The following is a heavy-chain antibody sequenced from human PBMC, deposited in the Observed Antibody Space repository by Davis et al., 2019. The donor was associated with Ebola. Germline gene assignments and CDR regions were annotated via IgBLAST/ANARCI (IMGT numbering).Heavy chain of an antibody. V-gene: IGHV3-30*18. D-gene: IGHD5-12*01. J-gene: IGHJ4*02. CDR3: AKDRGYVDYYFDY. CDR2: ISYDGSNK. CDR1: GFTFSSYG. Sequence: PGGSLRLSCAASGFTFSSYGMHWVRQAPGKGLEWVAVISYDGSNKYYADSVKGRFTISRDNSKNTLYLQMNSLRAEDTAVYYCAKDRGYVDYYFDYWGQGTLVTVSS.